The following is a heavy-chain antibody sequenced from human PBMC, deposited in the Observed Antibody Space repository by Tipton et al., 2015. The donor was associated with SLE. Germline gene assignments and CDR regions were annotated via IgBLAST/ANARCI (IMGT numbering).Heavy chain of an antibody. V-gene: IGHV3-21*01. CDR3: SSVRYCSGGSCPYYFDY. D-gene: IGHD2-15*01. CDR2: ISGDSNYI. Sequence: SLRLSCEDSGFSFSRYSMTWVRQAPGKGLEWVSYISGDSNYINYADSVKGRFTISRDNAKNSLYLQMNSLRAEDTAVYYCSSVRYCSGGSCPYYFDYWGQGTLVTVSS. CDR1: GFSFSRYS. J-gene: IGHJ4*02.